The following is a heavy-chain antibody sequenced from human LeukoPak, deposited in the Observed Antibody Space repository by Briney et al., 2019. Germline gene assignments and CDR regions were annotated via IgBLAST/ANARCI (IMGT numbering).Heavy chain of an antibody. CDR3: ARENSIAPATKNYYYYGMDV. CDR1: GFTFSDYA. J-gene: IGHJ6*02. Sequence: GGSLRLSCAASGFTFSDYALGWVRQAPGKGLEWVSSISSSSSYIYYADSVKGRFTISRDNAKNSLYLQMNSLRAEDTAVYYCARENSIAPATKNYYYYGMDVWGQGTTVTVSS. V-gene: IGHV3-21*01. CDR2: ISSSSSYI. D-gene: IGHD6-13*01.